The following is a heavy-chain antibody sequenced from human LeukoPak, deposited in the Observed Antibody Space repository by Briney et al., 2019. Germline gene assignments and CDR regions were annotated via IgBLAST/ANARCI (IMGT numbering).Heavy chain of an antibody. J-gene: IGHJ4*02. CDR1: RFTFSNYG. V-gene: IGHV3-33*01. Sequence: PGGSLRLSCATSRFTFSNYGMHWVRQAPGKGLEWVAVIYDDGSREHFADSVKGRFTISRDNSKNTVVLQMNSLRGEDTAVYYCARDLKSGYVDSWGQGTLATVSS. CDR2: IYDDGSRE. D-gene: IGHD3-3*01. CDR3: ARDLKSGYVDS.